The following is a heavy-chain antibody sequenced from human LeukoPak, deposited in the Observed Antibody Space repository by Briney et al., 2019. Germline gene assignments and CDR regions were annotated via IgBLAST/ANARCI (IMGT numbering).Heavy chain of an antibody. CDR3: ARDLLPEYYYDSSGYYRALGY. CDR1: GFTFSSYS. J-gene: IGHJ4*02. V-gene: IGHV3-21*01. Sequence: GSLRLSCAASGFTFSSYSMNWVRQAPGKGLEWVSSISSSSSYIYYADSVKGRFTISRDNAKNSLYLQMDSLRAEDTAVYYCARDLLPEYYYDSSGYYRALGYWGQGTLVTVSS. CDR2: ISSSSSYI. D-gene: IGHD3-22*01.